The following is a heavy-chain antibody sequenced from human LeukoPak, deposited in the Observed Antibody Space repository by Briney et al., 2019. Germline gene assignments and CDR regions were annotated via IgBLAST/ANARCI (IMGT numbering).Heavy chain of an antibody. Sequence: GGSLRLSCAASGFTFSSYSMSWVRQAPGKGPEWVSYISGRSSIIYYADSVKGRFAISRDNAKNSLYLQMTGLRAEDTAVYYCARDQSGHIAGGTDAFEIWGQGTMVTVSS. CDR1: GFTFSSYS. D-gene: IGHD1-26*01. CDR3: ARDQSGHIAGGTDAFEI. J-gene: IGHJ3*02. V-gene: IGHV3-48*04. CDR2: ISGRSSII.